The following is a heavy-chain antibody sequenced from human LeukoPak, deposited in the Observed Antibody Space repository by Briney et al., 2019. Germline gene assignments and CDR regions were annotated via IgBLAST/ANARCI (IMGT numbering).Heavy chain of an antibody. CDR1: GGSISSGDYY. D-gene: IGHD3-10*01. CDR3: ARDQARVPRYFDY. V-gene: IGHV4-30-4*01. CDR2: IYYSGST. Sequence: PSETLSLACTVSGGSISSGDYYWSWIRQPPGKGLEWIGYIYYSGSTYYNPSLKSRVTISVDTSKNQFSLKLSSVTAADTAVYYCARDQARVPRYFDYWGQGTLVTVSS. J-gene: IGHJ4*02.